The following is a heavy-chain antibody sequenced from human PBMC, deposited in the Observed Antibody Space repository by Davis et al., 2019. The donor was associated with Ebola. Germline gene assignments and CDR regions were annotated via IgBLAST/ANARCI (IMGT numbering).Heavy chain of an antibody. V-gene: IGHV5-10-1*01. CDR3: ARGERYFDWLSAGWFDL. J-gene: IGHJ6*02. CDR1: GYSFTSYW. CDR2: IDPSDSYT. D-gene: IGHD3-9*01. Sequence: GESLKISCQASGYSFTSYWISWVRQLPGKGLEWMGRIDPSDSYTNYSPSFQGHVTISADKSISTAYLQWSSLKASDTAMYHCARGERYFDWLSAGWFDLWGQGTTVTVSS.